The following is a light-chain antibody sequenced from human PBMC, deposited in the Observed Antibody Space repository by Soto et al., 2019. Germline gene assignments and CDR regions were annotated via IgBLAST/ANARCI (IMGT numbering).Light chain of an antibody. CDR3: ISYIPSTTTHWV. CDR1: SSDVGGYNY. J-gene: IGLJ3*02. V-gene: IGLV2-14*01. Sequence: QSALTQPASVSGSPGQSITISCTGTSSDVGGYNYVSWYQQYPGKAPKLIIFEVSNRPSGVSNRFSGSKSGNAASLTISGLQAEDEADYYCISYIPSTTTHWVFGGGTKLTVL. CDR2: EVS.